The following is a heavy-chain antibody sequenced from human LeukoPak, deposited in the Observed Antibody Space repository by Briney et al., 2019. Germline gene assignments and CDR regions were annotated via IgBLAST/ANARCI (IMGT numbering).Heavy chain of an antibody. CDR2: ISGSGGIT. CDR1: GFTFSSYA. V-gene: IGHV3-23*01. J-gene: IGHJ5*02. Sequence: GGSLRLSCAASGFTFSSYAMSWVRQAPGKGLEWVSAISGSGGITYYADSVKGRFTISRDDSKNTLYLQMNSLRAEDTAVYYCARHYDFWSGYYIGFDPWGQGARVTVSS. CDR3: ARHYDFWSGYYIGFDP. D-gene: IGHD3-3*01.